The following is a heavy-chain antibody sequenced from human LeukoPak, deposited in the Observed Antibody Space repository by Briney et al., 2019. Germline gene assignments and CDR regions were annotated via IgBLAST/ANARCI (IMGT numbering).Heavy chain of an antibody. CDR1: GFTFSNYA. D-gene: IGHD3-22*01. CDR3: ARGMIVVVNAFDY. CDR2: ISGGSDFI. V-gene: IGHV3-23*01. J-gene: IGHJ4*02. Sequence: GGSLRLSCAASGFTFSNYAVNWVRQAPGKGLEWVSAISGGSDFIYYAESVKGRFTISRDNSKSTVYLQMNSLRVEDTAIYYCARGMIVVVNAFDYWGQGTLVTVSS.